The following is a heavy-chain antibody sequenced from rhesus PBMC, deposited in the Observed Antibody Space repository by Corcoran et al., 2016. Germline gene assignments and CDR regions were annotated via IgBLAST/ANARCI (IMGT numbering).Heavy chain of an antibody. CDR2: IDPSDSES. Sequence: EVQLVQSGAEVKRPGESLKISCRTSGYSFTSYWLSWVRQMPGKGLEWIGAIDPSDSESRDNPSFQVQVTISADKSITTAYLQWSRLKASDTATYYCAKGMGVAAAGPLDYWGQGVLVTVSS. J-gene: IGHJ4*01. CDR1: GYSFTSYW. CDR3: AKGMGVAAAGPLDY. V-gene: IGHV5-20*01. D-gene: IGHD6-25*01.